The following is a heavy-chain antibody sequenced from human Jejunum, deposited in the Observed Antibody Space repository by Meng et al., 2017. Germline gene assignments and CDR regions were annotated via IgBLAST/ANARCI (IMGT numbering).Heavy chain of an antibody. V-gene: IGHV3-33*01. CDR3: LRGRDY. J-gene: IGHJ4*02. CDR2: IWHDGSKV. CDR1: GLNFTNSG. Sequence: LVGSGGGLVQPGKSLRLSCAASGLNFTNSGMHWVRQAPGKGLEWVAVIWHDGSKVFYADSVRGRFTISRDNSHNTVDLQMNSVRVDDTAVYFCLRGRDYWGQGTLVTVSS. D-gene: IGHD3-10*01.